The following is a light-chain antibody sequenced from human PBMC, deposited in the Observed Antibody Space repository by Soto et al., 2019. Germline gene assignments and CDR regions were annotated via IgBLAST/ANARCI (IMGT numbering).Light chain of an antibody. J-gene: IGKJ1*01. CDR3: QHYRTYSLT. Sequence: DIQMTQSPSTLSASVGDRVTITCRARQRSSSSLAWYQQKPGKAPKPLIYKASNLENGVPSRFSCSGSGREFTLTISSLQPNDLATYYCQHYRTYSLTFGHGTQVEIK. CDR1: QRSSSS. CDR2: KAS. V-gene: IGKV1-5*03.